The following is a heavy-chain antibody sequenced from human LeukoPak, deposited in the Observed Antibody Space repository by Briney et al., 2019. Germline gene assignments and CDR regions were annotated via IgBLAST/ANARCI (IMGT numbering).Heavy chain of an antibody. V-gene: IGHV1-18*01. CDR3: AGNHVAEWSFDY. J-gene: IGHJ4*02. CDR2: ISAYNGNT. D-gene: IGHD3-3*01. Sequence: ASVKVSCKASGYTFTSYGISWVRQAPGQGLEWMGWISAYNGNTNYAQKLQGRVTMTTDTSTSTAYMELRSLRSDATAVYYCAGNHVAEWSFDYWGQGTLVTVSS. CDR1: GYTFTSYG.